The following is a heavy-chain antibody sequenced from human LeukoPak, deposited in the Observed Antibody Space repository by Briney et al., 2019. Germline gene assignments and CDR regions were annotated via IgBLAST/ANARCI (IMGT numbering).Heavy chain of an antibody. CDR2: INPNSGGT. D-gene: IGHD2-2*01. CDR1: GYTFPGYY. Sequence: SVKVSCKASGYTFPGYYMHWVRQAPGQGLEWIGWINPNSGGTNYAQKFQGRVTMTRDTSISTAYMELSRLRSDDTAVYYCARDSPPDIVVVPAATNWFDPWGQGTLVTVSS. J-gene: IGHJ5*02. CDR3: ARDSPPDIVVVPAATNWFDP. V-gene: IGHV1-2*02.